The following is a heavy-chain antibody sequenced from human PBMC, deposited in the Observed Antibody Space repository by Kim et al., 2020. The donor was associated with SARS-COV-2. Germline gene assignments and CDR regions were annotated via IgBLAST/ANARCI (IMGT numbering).Heavy chain of an antibody. Sequence: WGSLRLSCAASGFIVDKYAMHWVRQAPGKGLECVSLISGDGGSTYYADSVNGRLTISIDNDRNSLYLQLDSLRTEDTAFYYCAKVYQWLIRIWGQWTLVTVSS. V-gene: IGHV3-43*02. CDR3: AKVYQWLIRI. J-gene: IGHJ1*01. CDR1: GFIVDKYA. CDR2: ISGDGGST. D-gene: IGHD6-19*01.